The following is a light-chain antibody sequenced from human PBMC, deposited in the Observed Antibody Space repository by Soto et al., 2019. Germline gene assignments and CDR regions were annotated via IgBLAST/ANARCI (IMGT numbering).Light chain of an antibody. CDR1: QSISSW. CDR3: QQYNTYSLT. V-gene: IGKV1-5*01. Sequence: DIQMTQSPSTLSASVGDRFTITCRASQSISSWLAWYQQKPGKAPKVLIYDASSLESGVPSRFSGSGSGTEFTLTISSLQPDDFATYFCQQYNTYSLTFGGGTKVDIK. CDR2: DAS. J-gene: IGKJ4*01.